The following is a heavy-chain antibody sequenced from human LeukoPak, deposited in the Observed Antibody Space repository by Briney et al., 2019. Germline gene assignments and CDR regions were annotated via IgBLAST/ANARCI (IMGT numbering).Heavy chain of an antibody. D-gene: IGHD6-13*01. V-gene: IGHV3-23*01. J-gene: IGHJ4*02. CDR3: AKVSIKQQLAHTFNY. CDR1: GFTFSSYA. CDR2: ISGSGGST. Sequence: PGGSLRLSCAASGFTFSSYAMSWVRQAPGKGLERVSAISGSGGSTYYADSVKGRFTISRDNSKNTLYLQMNSLRAEDTAVYYCAKVSIKQQLAHTFNYWGQGTLVTVSS.